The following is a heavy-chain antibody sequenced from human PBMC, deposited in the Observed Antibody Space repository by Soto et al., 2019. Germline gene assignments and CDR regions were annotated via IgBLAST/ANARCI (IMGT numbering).Heavy chain of an antibody. Sequence: SETLSLTCTVSGGSISSGDYYWSWIRQPPGKGLEWIGYIFYSGTTYHNPSLKSRVTISIDTSKNQFSLKLSSVTAADAAVYYCARGLNDYGSGSYYYYYGLDVWGQGSTVTVSS. CDR1: GGSISSGDYY. D-gene: IGHD3-10*01. J-gene: IGHJ6*02. V-gene: IGHV4-30-4*01. CDR3: ARGLNDYGSGSYYYYYGLDV. CDR2: IFYSGTT.